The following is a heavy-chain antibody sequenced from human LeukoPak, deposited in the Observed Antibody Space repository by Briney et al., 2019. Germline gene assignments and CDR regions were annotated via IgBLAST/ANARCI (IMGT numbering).Heavy chain of an antibody. Sequence: PGGSLRLSCAASGFNFHDYAMHWVRQTPGKGLEWVSSISWNSGRLGYADSVKGRFTISRDNAKNFLYLEMNSLRAEDTALYFCAKDIDSSSWYYFDYWGQGTLVTVSS. CDR3: AKDIDSSSWYYFDY. D-gene: IGHD6-13*01. J-gene: IGHJ4*02. CDR1: GFNFHDYA. V-gene: IGHV3-9*01. CDR2: ISWNSGRL.